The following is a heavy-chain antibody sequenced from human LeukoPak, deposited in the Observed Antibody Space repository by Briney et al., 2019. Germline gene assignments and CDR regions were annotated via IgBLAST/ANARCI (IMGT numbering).Heavy chain of an antibody. Sequence: GGSLRLSCAASGFIFNTYGMHWVRQAPGKGLEWVSYISYDGSRTNYADSVKGRFTISRDTSKNTLFLQLNSLKAEDTAVYYCAKKLIGNVDYFDYWGQGTLVTVSS. CDR2: ISYDGSRT. D-gene: IGHD2-8*01. J-gene: IGHJ4*02. CDR3: AKKLIGNVDYFDY. V-gene: IGHV3-30*02. CDR1: GFIFNTYG.